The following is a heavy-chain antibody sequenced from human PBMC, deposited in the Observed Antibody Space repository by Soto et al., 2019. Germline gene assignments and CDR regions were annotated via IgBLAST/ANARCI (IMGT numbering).Heavy chain of an antibody. CDR2: IIPIFGTA. V-gene: IGHV1-69*13. CDR3: ARTDSSGYYPYNWFDP. Sequence: GASVKVSCKASGGTFSSYAISWVRQAPGQGLEWMGGIIPIFGTANYAQKFQGRVTITADESTSTAYMELSSLRSEDTAVYYCARTDSSGYYPYNWFDPWGQGTLVTVSS. CDR1: GGTFSSYA. J-gene: IGHJ5*02. D-gene: IGHD3-22*01.